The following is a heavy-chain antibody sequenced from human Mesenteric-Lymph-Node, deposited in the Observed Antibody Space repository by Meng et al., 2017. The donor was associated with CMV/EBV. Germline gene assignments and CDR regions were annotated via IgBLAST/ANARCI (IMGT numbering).Heavy chain of an antibody. V-gene: IGHV3-74*01. J-gene: IGHJ4*02. CDR2: INSDGSTT. Sequence: GGSLRLSCAASGFTFSSYWMHWVRQAPGEGLVWVSRINSDGSTTTYADSVKGRFTISRDNAKKTLYLQMDGLRAEDTAVYYCAKYRGYCSSTSCLEPFDYWGQGTLVTVSS. CDR1: GFTFSSYW. D-gene: IGHD2-2*01. CDR3: AKYRGYCSSTSCLEPFDY.